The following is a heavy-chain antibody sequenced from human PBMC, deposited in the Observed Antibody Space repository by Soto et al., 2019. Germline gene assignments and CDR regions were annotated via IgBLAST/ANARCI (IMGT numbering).Heavy chain of an antibody. D-gene: IGHD2-21*02. V-gene: IGHV3-23*01. Sequence: EVQLLQSGGGSVQPGGSVRLSCEASGFTLSSYGMTGVRQAPGKGLEWVAGISGSGVDTKYADSVKGRFIIARDNSKNKMYLQMNNLRVEDMAVYFCAKGGAYCYGDCTRAHWGQGTLVTVSS. CDR3: AKGGAYCYGDCTRAH. CDR1: GFTLSSYG. J-gene: IGHJ4*02. CDR2: ISGSGVDT.